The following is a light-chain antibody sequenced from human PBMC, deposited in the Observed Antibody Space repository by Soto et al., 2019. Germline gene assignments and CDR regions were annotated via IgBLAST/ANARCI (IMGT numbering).Light chain of an antibody. Sequence: DFQMTRSPSSVSASVVDVMTSTCLASQGINNYLAWYQQKPGNVPNLLIYAASTLQSGVPSRFSGSGSGTDFNLTISSLRPEDIATYYCQNYNSAPFAFGQGTRLEIK. J-gene: IGKJ5*01. CDR1: QGINNY. V-gene: IGKV1-27*01. CDR2: AAS. CDR3: QNYNSAPFA.